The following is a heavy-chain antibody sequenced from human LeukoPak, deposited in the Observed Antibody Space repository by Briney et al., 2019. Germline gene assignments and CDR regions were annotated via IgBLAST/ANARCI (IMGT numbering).Heavy chain of an antibody. Sequence: SVKVSCKASGGTFSSYAISWVRRAPGQGLEWMGRIIPILGIANYAQKFQGRVTITADKSTSTAYMELSSLRSEDTAVYYCARDEVDTAMVEYYYYYGMDVWGQGTTVTVSS. CDR1: GGTFSSYA. V-gene: IGHV1-69*04. D-gene: IGHD5-18*01. CDR2: IIPILGIA. CDR3: ARDEVDTAMVEYYYYYGMDV. J-gene: IGHJ6*02.